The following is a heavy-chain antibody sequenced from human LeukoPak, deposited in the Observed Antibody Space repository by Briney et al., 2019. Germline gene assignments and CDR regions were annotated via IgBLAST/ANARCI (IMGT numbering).Heavy chain of an antibody. V-gene: IGHV3-23*01. J-gene: IGHJ5*02. CDR1: GFTFSSYA. CDR2: ISGSGGST. CDR3: ATMYEDDWFDP. D-gene: IGHD2-8*01. Sequence: GGSLRLSCAASGFTFSSYAMSWVRQAPGKGLEWVSAISGSGGSTYYADSVKGRFTISRDSSKNTLYLQMNSLRAEDTAVYYCATMYEDDWFDPWGQGTLVTVSS.